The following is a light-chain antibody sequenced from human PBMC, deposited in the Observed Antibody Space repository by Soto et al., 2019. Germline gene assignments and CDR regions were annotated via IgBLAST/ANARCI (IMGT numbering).Light chain of an antibody. Sequence: IVMTQSPATLSVSPGDRVTLSCRASQSVSSDLAWYQQRPGQAPRLLIYGASTRATGIPARFSGTGSGTEFTLTISSLQSEDFAIYYCQQYNNWPPYTFGQGTNVDIK. CDR3: QQYNNWPPYT. J-gene: IGKJ2*01. CDR1: QSVSSD. V-gene: IGKV3-15*01. CDR2: GAS.